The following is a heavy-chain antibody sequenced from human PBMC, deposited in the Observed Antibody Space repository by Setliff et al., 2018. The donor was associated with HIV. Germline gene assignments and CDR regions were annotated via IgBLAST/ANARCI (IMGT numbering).Heavy chain of an antibody. V-gene: IGHV3-30*02. Sequence: PGGSLRLSCITSGFTFSSHGMQWVRQAPGKGLEWVAFIRSDGSNTYYRDSVKGRFTISRDNSKNTLHLQMNSVRDEDTAVYYCAKDPGASGWSYFEYWGRGAQVTVSS. D-gene: IGHD6-19*01. CDR3: AKDPGASGWSYFEY. J-gene: IGHJ4*02. CDR1: GFTFSSHG. CDR2: IRSDGSNT.